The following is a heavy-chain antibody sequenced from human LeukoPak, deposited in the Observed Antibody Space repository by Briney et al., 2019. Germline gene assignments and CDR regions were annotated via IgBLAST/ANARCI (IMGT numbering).Heavy chain of an antibody. D-gene: IGHD6-13*01. CDR3: AKEGAAPGPDFDY. CDR1: GASIRSYY. CDR2: IVPSGIT. V-gene: IGHV4-4*07. Sequence: SETLSLTCTASGASIRSYYWSWLRQPAGKGLEWIGRIVPSGITNYNPSLESRVTMSVDTSKNQFSLNLKSVTAADTAVYYCAKEGAAPGPDFDYWGQGILVIVSS. J-gene: IGHJ4*02.